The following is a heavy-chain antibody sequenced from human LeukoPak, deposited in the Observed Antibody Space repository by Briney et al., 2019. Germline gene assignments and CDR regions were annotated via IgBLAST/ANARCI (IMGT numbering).Heavy chain of an antibody. CDR3: AKDRPNYYGSNGHYYRRDGDY. Sequence: PGGSLRLSCAASGFTFSIYAMSWVRQAPGKGLQWVSSITSSGDGTYYADSVKGRFTTSRVNSENMLYLQMNSLRVEDTAVYFCAKDRPNYYGSNGHYYRRDGDYWGQGTLVTVSS. D-gene: IGHD3-22*01. J-gene: IGHJ4*02. CDR1: GFTFSIYA. V-gene: IGHV3-23*01. CDR2: ITSSGDGT.